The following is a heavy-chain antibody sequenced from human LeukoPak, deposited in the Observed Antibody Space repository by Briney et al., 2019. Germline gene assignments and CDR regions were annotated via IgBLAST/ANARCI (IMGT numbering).Heavy chain of an antibody. D-gene: IGHD2-21*02. J-gene: IGHJ4*01. CDR3: TRDFRTARRTFDY. CDR2: ISSRSTYT. CDR1: GFTFSDYY. Sequence: KSGGSLRLSCAASGFTFSDYYMSWIRQSPGKGLEWVSYISSRSTYTSYVDSVEGRFSISRDNAKNSLYLQMNSLRAEDTAVYYCTRDFRTARRTFDYWGRSPGHRLL. V-gene: IGHV3-11*05.